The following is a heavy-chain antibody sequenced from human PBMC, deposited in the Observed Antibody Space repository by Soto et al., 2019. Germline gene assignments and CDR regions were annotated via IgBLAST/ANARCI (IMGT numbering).Heavy chain of an antibody. D-gene: IGHD1-1*01. Sequence: EVQLLESGGGSVQPGGSLRLSCAASGFTFSSYAMHWVRRPPGQGLEWVSSISGSGGTAYYADSVKGRFSISRDSLVNTLYLQMNSLRAEDTDVYYCAKGRGQNWTFDYWGQGTLVTVSP. CDR1: GFTFSSYA. V-gene: IGHV3-23*01. CDR3: AKGRGQNWTFDY. J-gene: IGHJ4*02. CDR2: ISGSGGTA.